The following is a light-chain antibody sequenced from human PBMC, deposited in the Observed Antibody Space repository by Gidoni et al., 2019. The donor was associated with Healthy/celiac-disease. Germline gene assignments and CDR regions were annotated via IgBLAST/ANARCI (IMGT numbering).Light chain of an antibody. CDR1: ALPKQY. J-gene: IGLJ2*01. CDR2: KDS. V-gene: IGLV3-25*03. Sequence: SYELTQPPSVPVSPGQTSRITCSGDALPKQYAYWYQQKPGQAPVLVIYKDSERPSGIPERFSGSSSGTTVTLTIGGVQAEDEADYYCQSADSSGTPVVFGGGTKLTVL. CDR3: QSADSSGTPVV.